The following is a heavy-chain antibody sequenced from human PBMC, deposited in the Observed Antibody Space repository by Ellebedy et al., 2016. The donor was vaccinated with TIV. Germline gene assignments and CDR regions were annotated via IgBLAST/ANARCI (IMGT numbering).Heavy chain of an antibody. D-gene: IGHD6-13*01. CDR3: ARGRSDVAAATNWFDP. CDR2: INHSGST. CDR1: GGSFSGYY. Sequence: MPSETLSLTCAVYGGSFSGYYWSRIRQPPGKGLEWIGEINHSGSTNYNPSLKSRVTISVDTSKNQFSLKLSSVTAADTAVYYCARGRSDVAAATNWFDPWGQGTLVTVSS. V-gene: IGHV4-34*01. J-gene: IGHJ5*02.